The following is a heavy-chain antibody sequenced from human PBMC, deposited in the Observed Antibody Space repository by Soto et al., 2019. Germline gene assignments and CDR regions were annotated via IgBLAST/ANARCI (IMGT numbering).Heavy chain of an antibody. CDR1: GYTFTSYY. CDR2: INPSGGST. D-gene: IGHD3-10*01. Sequence: QVQLVQSGAEVKKPGASVKVSCKASGYTFTSYYMHWVRQAPGQGLEWMGIINPSGGSTSYAQKFQGRVTMTRDTSTSTVYMEVSSLRSEDTAVYYCARDGDTSGSYYSWFDPWGQGTLVTVSS. V-gene: IGHV1-46*01. CDR3: ARDGDTSGSYYSWFDP. J-gene: IGHJ5*02.